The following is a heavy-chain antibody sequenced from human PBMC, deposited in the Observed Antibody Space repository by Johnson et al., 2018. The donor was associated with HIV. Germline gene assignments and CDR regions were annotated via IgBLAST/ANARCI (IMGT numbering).Heavy chain of an antibody. V-gene: IGHV3-30-3*01. Sequence: QVQLVESGGGVVQPGRSLRLSCAASGFTFSSYAMHWVRQAPGKGLEWVAVISYDGSNKYYADSVKGRFTISRDNSENTLYLQMNSLRAEDTAVYYCARSRTRLPFDAFDIWGQGTMVTVSS. J-gene: IGHJ3*02. CDR3: ARSRTRLPFDAFDI. CDR2: ISYDGSNK. D-gene: IGHD5/OR15-5a*01. CDR1: GFTFSSYA.